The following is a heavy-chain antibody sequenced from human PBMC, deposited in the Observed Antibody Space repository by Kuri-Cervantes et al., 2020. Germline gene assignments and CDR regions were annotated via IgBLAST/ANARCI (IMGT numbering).Heavy chain of an antibody. D-gene: IGHD3-22*01. CDR1: GGSISSSSYY. Sequence: GSLRLSCTVSGGSISSSSYYWGWIRQPPGKGLEWIGSIYYSGSTYYNPSLKSRVTISVDTSKNQFSLKLSSVTAADTAVYYCARAPLSRIRHYYDSSGNGYYFDYWGQGTLVTVSS. J-gene: IGHJ4*02. CDR2: IYYSGST. CDR3: ARAPLSRIRHYYDSSGNGYYFDY. V-gene: IGHV4-39*01.